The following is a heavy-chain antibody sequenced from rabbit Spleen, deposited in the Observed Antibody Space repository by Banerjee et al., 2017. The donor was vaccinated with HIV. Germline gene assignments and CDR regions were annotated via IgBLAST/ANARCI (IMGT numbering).Heavy chain of an antibody. CDR2: IDAGSSGFT. J-gene: IGHJ6*01. Sequence: QEQLVESGGGLVKPEGSLTLTCKASGVSFSDKDVMCWVRQAPGKGLEWIACIDAGSSGFTYFATWANGRFAISKTSSTTVTLQMTRLTAADTATYFCARDTSSSFSSYGMDLWGPGTLVTVS. V-gene: IGHV1S45*01. CDR3: ARDTSSSFSSYGMDL. D-gene: IGHD1-1*01. CDR1: GVSFSDKDV.